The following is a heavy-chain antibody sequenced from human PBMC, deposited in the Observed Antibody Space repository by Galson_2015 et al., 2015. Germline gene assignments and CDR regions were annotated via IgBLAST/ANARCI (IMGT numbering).Heavy chain of an antibody. D-gene: IGHD2-21*02. CDR1: GFTFSSYG. CDR2: IWDDGSNK. CDR3: ARARGDPVKGYYYYYMDV. V-gene: IGHV3-33*01. Sequence: SLRLSCAASGFTFSSYGMNWVRQAPGKGLEWVADIWDDGSNKYYADSVKGRFTISRDNSKNTLYLQMNSLRAEDTAVYYCARARGDPVKGYYYYYMDVWGKGTTVTVSS. J-gene: IGHJ6*03.